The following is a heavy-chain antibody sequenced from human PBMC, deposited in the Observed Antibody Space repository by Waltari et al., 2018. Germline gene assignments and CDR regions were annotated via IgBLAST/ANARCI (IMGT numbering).Heavy chain of an antibody. CDR3: ARGSFDSDSYFDV. CDR2: IYHSGTT. Sequence: QVQLQESGPGLGKPSETQSLTCAVSGYPISSGYYWGWIRQPPGKGLEWIGSIYHSGTTYYSPSLKSRVTISVDTSKNQFSLKVTSLTAADTAIYYCARGSFDSDSYFDVWGRGTLVTVSS. D-gene: IGHD1-26*01. J-gene: IGHJ2*01. CDR1: GYPISSGYY. V-gene: IGHV4-38-2*01.